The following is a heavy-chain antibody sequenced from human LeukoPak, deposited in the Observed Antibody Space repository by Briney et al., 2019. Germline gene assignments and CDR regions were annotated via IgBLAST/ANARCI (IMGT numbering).Heavy chain of an antibody. Sequence: PGGSLRLSCAASGFTFSSYAMHWVRQAPGKGLEWVAVISYDGSNKYYADSVKGRFTISRDNSKNTLYLQMNSLRAEDTAVYYCAREGSGYYIGWFDPWGQGTLVTVSS. CDR2: ISYDGSNK. V-gene: IGHV3-30*01. CDR1: GFTFSSYA. CDR3: AREGSGYYIGWFDP. D-gene: IGHD3-3*01. J-gene: IGHJ5*02.